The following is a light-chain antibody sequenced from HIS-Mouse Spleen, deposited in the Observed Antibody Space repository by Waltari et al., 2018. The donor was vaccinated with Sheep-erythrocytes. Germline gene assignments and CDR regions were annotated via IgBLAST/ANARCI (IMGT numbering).Light chain of an antibody. CDR3: CSYAGSYTVV. Sequence: QSALTQPRSVSGSPGQAVTISCTGTRRDDGGSNYVPCDQQHPGTAPKLMIYEVSKRPSGVPDRFSGSKSGNTASLTSSGLQAEDEADYYCCSYAGSYTVVFGGGTKLTVL. J-gene: IGLJ2*01. CDR1: RRDDGGSNY. V-gene: IGLV2-11*01. CDR2: EVS.